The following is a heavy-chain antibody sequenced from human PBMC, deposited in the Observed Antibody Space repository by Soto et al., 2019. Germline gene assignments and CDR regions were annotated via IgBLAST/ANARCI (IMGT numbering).Heavy chain of an antibody. CDR1: GFTFSTYS. J-gene: IGHJ4*02. CDR3: AKDARVDGYWDFDD. Sequence: EVQLLESGGGLVQPGESLKLSCAASGFTFSTYSMSWVRQAPGKGLEWVSSIYGNVGATFYAASVGGRFTISRDNSRNILYLQMNRLRAEDTAVYYCAKDARVDGYWDFDDWGQGTLVTVSS. V-gene: IGHV3-23*01. CDR2: IYGNVGAT. D-gene: IGHD5-12*01.